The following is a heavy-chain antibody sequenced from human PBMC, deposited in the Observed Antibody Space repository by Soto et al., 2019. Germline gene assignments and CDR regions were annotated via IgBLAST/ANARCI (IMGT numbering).Heavy chain of an antibody. CDR1: GGSISSGDYY. CDR3: ARVYCSGGSCYWGGNWFDP. V-gene: IGHV4-30-4*01. J-gene: IGHJ5*02. CDR2: IYYSGST. D-gene: IGHD2-15*01. Sequence: QVQLQESGPGLVKPSQTLSLTCTVSGGSISSGDYYWSWIRQPPGQGLERIGYIYYSGSTYYNPSLQSRVTISVDTSKNQFSLKLSSVTAADTAVYYCARVYCSGGSCYWGGNWFDPWGQGTLVTVSS.